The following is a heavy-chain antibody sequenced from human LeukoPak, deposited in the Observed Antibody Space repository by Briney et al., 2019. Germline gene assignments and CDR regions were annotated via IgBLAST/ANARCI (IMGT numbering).Heavy chain of an antibody. D-gene: IGHD5-12*01. CDR2: ISYDGSNK. J-gene: IGHJ5*02. Sequence: GGSLRLSCAASGFTFSSYAMHWVRQAPGKGLEWVAVISYDGSNKYYADSVKGRFTISRDNSKNTLYLQMNSLRAGDTAVYYCARGGYSGYDFAGDANWFDPWGQGTLVTVSS. V-gene: IGHV3-30*04. CDR3: ARGGYSGYDFAGDANWFDP. CDR1: GFTFSSYA.